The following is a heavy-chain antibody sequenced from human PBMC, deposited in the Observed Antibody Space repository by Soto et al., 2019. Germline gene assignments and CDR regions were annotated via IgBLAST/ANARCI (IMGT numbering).Heavy chain of an antibody. Sequence: QVQLVQSGAEVKKPGASVKVSCKASGYTFTGYYMHWVRQAPGQGLEWMGWINPNSGGTNYAQKFQGWVTMTRDTSISTAYMELSRLRSDDTAVYYCARNIAVAGAENYYGMGVWGQGTTVTVSS. V-gene: IGHV1-2*04. D-gene: IGHD6-19*01. CDR3: ARNIAVAGAENYYGMGV. CDR2: INPNSGGT. J-gene: IGHJ6*02. CDR1: GYTFTGYY.